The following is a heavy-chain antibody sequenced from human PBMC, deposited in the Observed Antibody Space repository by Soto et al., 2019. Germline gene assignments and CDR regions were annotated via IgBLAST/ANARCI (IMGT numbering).Heavy chain of an antibody. CDR1: GFAVSANY. CDR3: ATRMTTAPY. J-gene: IGHJ4*02. V-gene: IGHV3-66*01. CDR2: IYSGGDT. D-gene: IGHD4-17*01. Sequence: EAHLVGSGGGLVQPGGSLRLSCAASGFAVSANYLSWVRQAPGKGLEWVSLIYSGGDTDYADSVRGRFTISRDNSKNTLYLQMNSLNADDTAVYYCATRMTTAPYWGQGALVNVSS.